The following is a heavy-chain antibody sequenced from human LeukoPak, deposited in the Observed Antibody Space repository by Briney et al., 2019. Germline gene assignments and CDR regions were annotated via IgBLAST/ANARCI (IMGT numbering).Heavy chain of an antibody. CDR3: ARVNSNWLAYNWLDT. D-gene: IGHD1-1*01. Sequence: ASVKVSCKASGYTFTGYYMHWVRQAPGQGLQWMGWINPKNGGTSYAQIFRGRVTLTRDTSISTAYMEVSGLIFDDTAVYYCARVNSNWLAYNWLDTWGQGTLVTVSS. V-gene: IGHV1-2*02. CDR2: INPKNGGT. CDR1: GYTFTGYY. J-gene: IGHJ5*02.